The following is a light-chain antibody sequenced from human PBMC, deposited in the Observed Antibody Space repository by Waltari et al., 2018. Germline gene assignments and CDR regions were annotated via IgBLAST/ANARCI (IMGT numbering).Light chain of an antibody. CDR1: SSNIGAGYD. CDR2: GNT. CDR3: QSYDSSLSGWV. V-gene: IGLV1-40*01. J-gene: IGLJ3*02. Sequence: QSVLTQPPSVSGAPGQRVTISCTGSSSNIGAGYDVHWYLQLPGTAPKLPIYGNTNRPSGVPDRFSGSKSGTSASLAITGLQADDEADYYCQSYDSSLSGWVFGGGTKLTVL.